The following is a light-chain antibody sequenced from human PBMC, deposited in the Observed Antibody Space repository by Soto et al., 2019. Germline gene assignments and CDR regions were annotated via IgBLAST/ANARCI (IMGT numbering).Light chain of an antibody. V-gene: IGLV2-14*01. CDR3: CAYTSRSTYVV. CDR1: SSDVGGYNY. J-gene: IGLJ2*01. Sequence: QSALTQPASVSGSPGQSITISCTGTSSDVGGYNYVSLYQQHPVKAPKLMIYDVSNRPSGVPNLFSGSKSGNTASLTISGLQAEDEADCYCCAYTSRSTYVVFGGGTKLTVL. CDR2: DVS.